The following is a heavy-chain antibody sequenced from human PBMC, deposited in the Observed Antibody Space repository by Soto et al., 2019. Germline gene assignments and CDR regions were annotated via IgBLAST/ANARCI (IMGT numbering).Heavy chain of an antibody. CDR2: IWYDGSNK. CDR1: GFTFSSYG. V-gene: IGHV3-33*01. Sequence: QVQLVESGVGVVQPGRSLRLSCAASGFTFSSYGMHWVRQAPGKGLEWVAVIWYDGSNKYYADSVKGRFTISRDNSKNTLYLQMNSLRAEDTAVYYCARERAAYYDILTGYYNPYYWGQGTLVTVSS. D-gene: IGHD3-9*01. J-gene: IGHJ4*02. CDR3: ARERAAYYDILTGYYNPYY.